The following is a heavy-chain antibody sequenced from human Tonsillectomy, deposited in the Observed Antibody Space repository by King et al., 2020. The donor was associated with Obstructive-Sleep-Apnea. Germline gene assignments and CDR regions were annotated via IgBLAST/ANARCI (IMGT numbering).Heavy chain of an antibody. V-gene: IGHV5-51*01. Sequence: QLVQSGAEVKKPGESLKISCEASGYRFINYWIGWVRQMPGKGLEWMGIIYPGDSNTRYSPSFQGQVNISADKSISTAYMQWSSLKASDAAIYYCARRTVSGNYPAPYSFVYWGQGTLVTVSS. CDR1: GYRFINYW. CDR2: IYPGDSNT. D-gene: IGHD1-26*01. CDR3: ARRTVSGNYPAPYSFVY. J-gene: IGHJ4*02.